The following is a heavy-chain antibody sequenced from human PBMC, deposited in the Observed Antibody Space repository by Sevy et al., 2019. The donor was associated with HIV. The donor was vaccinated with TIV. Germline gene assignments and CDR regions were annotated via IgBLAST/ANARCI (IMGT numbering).Heavy chain of an antibody. CDR1: GFIFNIFG. D-gene: IGHD4-4*01. V-gene: IGHV3-30*02. CDR3: AKHPLTPDTTFDY. CDR2: IRYDGSDK. J-gene: IGHJ4*02. Sequence: GGSLRLSCAASGFIFNIFGMHWVRQAPGKGLEWVAFIRYDGSDKYYTDSVKGRFTISRDNSKDTLYLQMNSLRAEDTAVYYCAKHPLTPDTTFDYWGQGTLVTVSS.